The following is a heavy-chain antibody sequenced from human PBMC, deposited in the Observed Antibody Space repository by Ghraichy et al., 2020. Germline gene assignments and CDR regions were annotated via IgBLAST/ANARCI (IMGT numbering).Heavy chain of an antibody. CDR3: ARGGYSSACCYFDN. V-gene: IGHV3-66*01. CDR1: GFTVSSNY. Sequence: GGSLRLSCAASGFTVSSNYMSWVRQAPGKGLEWVSIIYSGGNTYYADSVKGRFTVSRDDSRNTLYLQMNSLRGEDTAVYYCARGGYSSACCYFDNWGQGTLVTVSS. D-gene: IGHD6-19*01. CDR2: IYSGGNT. J-gene: IGHJ4*02.